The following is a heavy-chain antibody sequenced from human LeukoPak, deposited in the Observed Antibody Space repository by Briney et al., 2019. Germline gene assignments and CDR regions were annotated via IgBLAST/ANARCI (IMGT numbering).Heavy chain of an antibody. J-gene: IGHJ4*02. Sequence: GASVKVSCKASGYTFTSFGINWVRQAPGQGLEWMGWISPYNGNIKYAQKLQGRVTMTTDTSTSTAYMELRSLRSDDTAVYYCAKNTGYTSSFPLYYWGQGILVTVSS. D-gene: IGHD6-13*01. CDR2: ISPYNGNI. CDR3: AKNTGYTSSFPLYY. V-gene: IGHV1-18*01. CDR1: GYTFTSFG.